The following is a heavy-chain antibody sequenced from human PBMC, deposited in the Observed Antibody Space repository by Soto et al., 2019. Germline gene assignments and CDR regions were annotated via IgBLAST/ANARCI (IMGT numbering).Heavy chain of an antibody. CDR2: FVPIVGTA. J-gene: IGHJ4*02. V-gene: IGHV1-69*01. CDR3: AIGSTFSGEFEF. Sequence: QVQMGQSGAEVKKPGSSVKVSCKASGGTFSSYAINWVRQAPGQGLEWMGAFVPIVGTADYAQKFQGRDTITADESTNTAYMELSSLTSEDTAVYYCAIGSTFSGEFEFWGQGTLVSVSS. D-gene: IGHD1-26*01. CDR1: GGTFSSYA.